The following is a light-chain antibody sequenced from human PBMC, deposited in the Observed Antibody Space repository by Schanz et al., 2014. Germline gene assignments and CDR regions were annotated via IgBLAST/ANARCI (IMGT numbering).Light chain of an antibody. CDR3: TSYTSVSTWV. CDR1: NSDVGGYNH. J-gene: IGLJ3*02. CDR2: DVN. Sequence: QSALTQPASVSGSPGQSITISCTGTNSDVGGYNHVSWYQQYPGKAPKLMIYDVNNRPSGVSNRFSGSKSGNTASLTISGLQTEDEADYYCTSYTSVSTWVFGGGTKLTVL. V-gene: IGLV2-14*01.